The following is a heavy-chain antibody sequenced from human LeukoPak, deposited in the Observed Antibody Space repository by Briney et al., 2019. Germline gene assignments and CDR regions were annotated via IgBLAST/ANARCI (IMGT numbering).Heavy chain of an antibody. V-gene: IGHV3-23*01. Sequence: GGSLRLSCAVSGFTFSSYAMNWVRQAPGKGLEWVSGISGSGAGPYYADSVKGRFTISRDNSKNTLYLQMNSLRAEDTAVYYCAKMVREFYTISYYFDYWGQGTLVTVSS. CDR3: AKMVREFYTISYYFDY. CDR2: ISGSGAGP. D-gene: IGHD2-8*01. CDR1: GFTFSSYA. J-gene: IGHJ4*02.